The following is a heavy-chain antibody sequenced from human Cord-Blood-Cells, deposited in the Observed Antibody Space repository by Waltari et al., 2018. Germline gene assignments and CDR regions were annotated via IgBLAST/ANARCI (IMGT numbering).Heavy chain of an antibody. CDR1: GGTFSSYA. D-gene: IGHD2-2*01. CDR2: IIPIFGKA. Sequence: QVQLVQSGAEVKKPGSSVKVSCKASGGTFSSYAISWVRQAPGQGLEWMGGIIPIFGKANYAQKFQGRVTITADKSTSTAYMELSSLRSEDTAVYYCAREGGGYCSSTSCYVFDPWGQGTLVTVSS. J-gene: IGHJ5*02. CDR3: AREGGGYCSSTSCYVFDP. V-gene: IGHV1-69*06.